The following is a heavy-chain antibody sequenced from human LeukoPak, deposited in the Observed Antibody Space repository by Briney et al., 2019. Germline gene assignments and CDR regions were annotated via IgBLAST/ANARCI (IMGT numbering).Heavy chain of an antibody. J-gene: IGHJ4*02. Sequence: SKTLSLTCNVSGGSFNKYYWSWVRQPPGKGLEWIGYIYGSGFTNYSPSLKSRLTISADTSNNQFSLKLSSVTAADTAVYYCGRAAGTKSYGLRGTIDYWGQGALVTVS. CDR3: GRAAGTKSYGLRGTIDY. CDR2: IYGSGFT. CDR1: GGSFNKYY. V-gene: IGHV4-59*01. D-gene: IGHD5/OR15-5a*01.